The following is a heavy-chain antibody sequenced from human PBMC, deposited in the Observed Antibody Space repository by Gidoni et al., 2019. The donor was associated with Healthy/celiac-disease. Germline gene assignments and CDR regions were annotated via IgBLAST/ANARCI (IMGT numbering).Heavy chain of an antibody. J-gene: IGHJ3*02. CDR1: GFTFDDYD. V-gene: IGHV3-9*01. D-gene: IGHD6-19*01. Sequence: EVQLVESGGGLVQPGRSLRLSCAASGFTFDDYDMHWVRQAPGKGLEWVSGISWNSGSIGYADSVKGRFTISRDNAKNSLYLQMNSLRAEDTALYYCAKDIKGSGWYGFSFDIWGQGTMVTVSS. CDR2: ISWNSGSI. CDR3: AKDIKGSGWYGFSFDI.